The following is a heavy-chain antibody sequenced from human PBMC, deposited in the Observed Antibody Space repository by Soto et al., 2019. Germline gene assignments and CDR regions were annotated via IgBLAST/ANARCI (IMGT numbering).Heavy chain of an antibody. Sequence: ASVKVSCKASGYTFASYAISWMRQAPGQGLEWMGWISAYNGNTNYAQKLQGRVTMTTDTSTSTAYMELRSLRSDDTAVYYCARTPYYDIFTGRPCYYFDYWGQ. D-gene: IGHD3-9*01. V-gene: IGHV1-18*01. J-gene: IGHJ4*01. CDR2: ISAYNGNT. CDR3: ARTPYYDIFTGRPCYYFDY. CDR1: GYTFASYA.